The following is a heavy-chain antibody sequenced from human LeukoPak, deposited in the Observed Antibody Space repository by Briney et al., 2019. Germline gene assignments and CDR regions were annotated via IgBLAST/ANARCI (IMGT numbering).Heavy chain of an antibody. CDR3: ARGPDQLGVVVPAAILDP. CDR2: INPNSGGT. D-gene: IGHD2-2*02. CDR1: GYTFTGYY. J-gene: IGHJ5*02. Sequence: GASVKVSCKASGYTFTGYYMHWVRQAPGQGLEWMGWINPNSGGTNYAQKFQGRVTMTRDTSISTAYMELSRLRSDDTAVYYCARGPDQLGVVVPAAILDPWGQGTLVTVSS. V-gene: IGHV1-2*02.